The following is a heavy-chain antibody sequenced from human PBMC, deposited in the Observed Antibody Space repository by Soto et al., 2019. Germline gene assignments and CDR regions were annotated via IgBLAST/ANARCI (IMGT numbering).Heavy chain of an antibody. D-gene: IGHD3-22*01. V-gene: IGHV3-33*01. CDR3: ARTGSDSSGAFDI. CDR1: GSTFSSYG. Sequence: LRLSCTASGSTFSSYGMHWVRQAPGKGLEWVAVIWYDGSNKYYADSVKGRFTISRDNSKNTLYLQMNSLRAEDTAVYYCARTGSDSSGAFDIWGQGTMVTVSS. CDR2: IWYDGSNK. J-gene: IGHJ3*02.